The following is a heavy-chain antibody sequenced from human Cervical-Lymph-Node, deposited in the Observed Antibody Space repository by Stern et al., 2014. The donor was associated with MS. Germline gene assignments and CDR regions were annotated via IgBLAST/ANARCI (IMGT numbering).Heavy chain of an antibody. V-gene: IGHV1-69*05. CDR2: IFPNFPTA. CDR3: ARDYIGPTAITRYGMDV. Sequence: QVQLVQSGAEVKKPGSSVKLSCKASGGTFSSYGIHWVRQAPGQGLEWVGVIFPNFPTANYSPTVQGRVTIITDKSRSTAYMKLSSLTSDDTAVYYCARDYIGPTAITRYGMDVWGQGTTVTVSS. CDR1: GGTFSSYG. D-gene: IGHD2-2*02. J-gene: IGHJ6*02.